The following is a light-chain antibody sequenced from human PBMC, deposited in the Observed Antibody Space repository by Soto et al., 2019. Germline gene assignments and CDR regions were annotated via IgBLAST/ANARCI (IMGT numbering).Light chain of an antibody. V-gene: IGLV2-23*01. CDR3: CSYTRSTNLYV. J-gene: IGLJ1*01. Sequence: QSALTQPASVSGSPGQSITISCTGTSSDVGSYNLVSWYQQYPGKAPKLMIFQGGKRPSGVSHRFSGSKSGNTASLTISGLQAEDEADYYCCSYTRSTNLYVFATGTKVTVL. CDR2: QGG. CDR1: SSDVGSYNL.